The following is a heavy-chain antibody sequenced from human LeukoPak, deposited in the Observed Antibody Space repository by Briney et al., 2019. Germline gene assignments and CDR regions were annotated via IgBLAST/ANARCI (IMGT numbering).Heavy chain of an antibody. J-gene: IGHJ4*02. Sequence: PGGSLRLSCAASGFTFSSYSMNWVRQAPGKGLEWVSSISSSSSSYIYYADSVKGRFTISRDNAKNSLYLQMNSLRAEDTAVYYCARDLRGSSSGLDYWGQGTLVTVSS. CDR1: GFTFSSYS. V-gene: IGHV3-21*01. D-gene: IGHD6-6*01. CDR3: ARDLRGSSSGLDY. CDR2: ISSSSSSYI.